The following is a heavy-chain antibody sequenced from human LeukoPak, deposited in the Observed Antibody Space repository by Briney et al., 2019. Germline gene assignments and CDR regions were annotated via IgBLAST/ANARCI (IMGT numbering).Heavy chain of an antibody. Sequence: PGGSLRLSCAASGFTFSSYAMHWVRQAPGKGLEWVAVISYDGSNKYYADSVKGRFTISRDNSKNSLYLQMNSLRAEDTAVYYCVRDRWAGTHRFDYWGQGTLVTVSS. CDR1: GFTFSSYA. CDR3: VRDRWAGTHRFDY. J-gene: IGHJ4*02. CDR2: ISYDGSNK. D-gene: IGHD6-19*01. V-gene: IGHV3-30*04.